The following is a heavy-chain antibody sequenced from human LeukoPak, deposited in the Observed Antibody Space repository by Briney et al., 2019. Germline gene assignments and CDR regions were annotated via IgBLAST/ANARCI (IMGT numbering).Heavy chain of an antibody. CDR2: ITNTGSPI. D-gene: IGHD5-12*01. Sequence: GWALRLSCASSGFTFSDYYMTWIRQAAGKGLEWVSYITNTGSPIYYADSVKGRFTMSRDNARNSLYLQMNSLRAEDTAVYYCARGGYDGYLIYWGQGTLVTVSS. V-gene: IGHV3-11*01. J-gene: IGHJ4*02. CDR1: GFTFSDYY. CDR3: ARGGYDGYLIY.